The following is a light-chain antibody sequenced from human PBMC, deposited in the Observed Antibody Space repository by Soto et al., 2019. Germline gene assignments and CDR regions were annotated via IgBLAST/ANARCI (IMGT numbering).Light chain of an antibody. Sequence: QSALTQPASVSGSSGLSIAISCTGTSRDVGGYNSVSWYQQQPGKVPKLIIYDVSSRPSGVSNRFSGSKSGNTASLTISGLQAEDEGDYYCSSYTTGGSYVFGTGTKLTVL. CDR2: DVS. CDR3: SSYTTGGSYV. V-gene: IGLV2-14*01. J-gene: IGLJ1*01. CDR1: SRDVGGYNS.